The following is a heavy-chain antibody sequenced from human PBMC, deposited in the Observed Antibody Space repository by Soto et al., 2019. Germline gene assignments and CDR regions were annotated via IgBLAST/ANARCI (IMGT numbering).Heavy chain of an antibody. V-gene: IGHV2-26*01. J-gene: IGHJ4*02. CDR2: IFSNDEK. CDR1: GFSLSNARMG. Sequence: QVTLKESGPVLVKPTETLTXTCTVSGFSLSNARMGVSWIRQPPGKALEWLAHIFSNDEKSYSTSLKSRLTISKDTSKSQVVLTMTNMDPVDTATYYCARTLTYDEYYDSSGYYTIFDYWGQGTLVTVSS. CDR3: ARTLTYDEYYDSSGYYTIFDY. D-gene: IGHD3-22*01.